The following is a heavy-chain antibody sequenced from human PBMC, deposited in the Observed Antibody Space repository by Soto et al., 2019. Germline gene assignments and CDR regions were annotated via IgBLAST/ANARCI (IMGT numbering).Heavy chain of an antibody. CDR2: IIPIFGTA. Sequence: SVKVSCKASGGTFSSYASSWVRQAPGQGLEWMGGIIPIFGTANYAQKFQGRVTITADKSTSTAYMELSSLRSEDTAVYYCARGGGIHYYYYYGMDVFGQGTTVTVCS. CDR3: ARGGGIHYYYYYGMDV. V-gene: IGHV1-69*06. J-gene: IGHJ6*02. CDR1: GGTFSSYA.